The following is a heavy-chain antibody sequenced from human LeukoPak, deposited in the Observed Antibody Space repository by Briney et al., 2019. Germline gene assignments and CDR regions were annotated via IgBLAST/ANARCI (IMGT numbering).Heavy chain of an antibody. CDR1: GGSISSYY. CDR2: IYYSGST. V-gene: IGHV4-59*01. J-gene: IGHJ1*01. D-gene: IGHD5-24*01. Sequence: PSEPLSLTCTVSGGSISSYYWSWIRQPPGKGLEWIGYIYYSGSTNYNPSLKSRVTISVDTSKNQFSLKLSSVTAADTAVYYCARDYNYFQHWGQGTLVTVSS. CDR3: ARDYNYFQH.